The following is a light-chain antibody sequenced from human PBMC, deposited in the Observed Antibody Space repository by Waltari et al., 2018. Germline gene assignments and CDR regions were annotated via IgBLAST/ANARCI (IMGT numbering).Light chain of an antibody. CDR2: AVY. CDR3: SSYTSRGTLV. CDR1: SSDVGGYNF. J-gene: IGLJ2*01. Sequence: QSALTQPASVSGSPGQSITISCTGTSSDVGGYNFVSWYQQDPGKAPPLVIYAVYNRASGVSNRCAGSKSGNRAALTISGLQTEDEADYYCSSYTSRGTLVVGGGTKLTVL. V-gene: IGLV2-14*01.